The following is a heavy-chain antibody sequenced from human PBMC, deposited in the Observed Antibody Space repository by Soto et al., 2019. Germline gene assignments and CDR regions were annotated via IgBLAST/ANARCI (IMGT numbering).Heavy chain of an antibody. D-gene: IGHD5-12*01. CDR3: AREGDIVDTIDNFYLYMDV. CDR1: GYTFTSYY. V-gene: IGHV1-46*01. Sequence: GASVKVSCKASGYTFTSYYLHWVRQAPGQGLEWMGIINPSGGSTSYAQIFQGRVTMTRDTSTSTVYMELSSLRSEDAAVYYCAREGDIVDTIDNFYLYMDVWGKGTMVTL. J-gene: IGHJ6*03. CDR2: INPSGGST.